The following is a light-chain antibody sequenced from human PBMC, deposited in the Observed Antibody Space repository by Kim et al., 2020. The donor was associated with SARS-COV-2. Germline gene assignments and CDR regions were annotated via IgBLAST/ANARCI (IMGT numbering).Light chain of an antibody. J-gene: IGKJ1*01. CDR3: QQANNFPWT. V-gene: IGKV1-12*01. CDR1: QDINSR. Sequence: DIQMTQSPSSVSASVGDRVTITCRASQDINSRLAWYQQRPGMVPKLLIDGASNLQSGVPSRFSGSGSGTDFTLTIWNLQPEDFATYYCQQANNFPWTFGQGTTVDIK. CDR2: GAS.